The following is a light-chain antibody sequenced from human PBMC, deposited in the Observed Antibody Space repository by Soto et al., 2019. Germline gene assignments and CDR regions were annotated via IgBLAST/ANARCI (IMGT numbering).Light chain of an antibody. Sequence: QSVLPPPPYVAGASWQRVAISCPFSRYNIGAGYDVHWYQHLPGTAPKLLIYGNTNRPSGVPDRFSGSKSGTSASLAITGLQAEDEADYYCQAYDSSLSGFYVSGTGTKV. CDR3: QAYDSSLSGFYV. J-gene: IGLJ1*01. CDR2: GNT. CDR1: RYNIGAGYD. V-gene: IGLV1-40*01.